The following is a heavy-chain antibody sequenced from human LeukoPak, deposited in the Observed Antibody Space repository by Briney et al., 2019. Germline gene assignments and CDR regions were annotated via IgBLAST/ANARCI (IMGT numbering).Heavy chain of an antibody. CDR3: ASSDFWSGYFFDY. V-gene: IGHV4-59*01. CDR1: GASISSYY. Sequence: SETLSLTCTVSGASISSYYWSWIRQPPGKGLKWIGYIYYSGSTNYNPSLKSRVTISVDTSKNQFSLKLSSVTAADTAVYYCASSDFWSGYFFDYWGQGTLVTVSS. CDR2: IYYSGST. J-gene: IGHJ4*02. D-gene: IGHD3-3*01.